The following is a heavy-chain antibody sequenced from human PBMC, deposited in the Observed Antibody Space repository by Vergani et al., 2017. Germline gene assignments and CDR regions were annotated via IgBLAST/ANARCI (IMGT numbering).Heavy chain of an antibody. CDR2: ISYDGTQK. CDR1: GFTSSYYG. V-gene: IGHV3-30*18. Sequence: QVHLVESGGGVVQPGRSLRLSCVVSGFTSSYYGMHWVRQAPGKGLEWVAVISYDGTQKYYADSVKGRFTISRDNSKKMLYLEMNSLRNDDTALYYCTKGPQQRLNVLDNWGQGTLVTVSS. CDR3: TKGPQQRLNVLDN. J-gene: IGHJ4*01. D-gene: IGHD6-25*01.